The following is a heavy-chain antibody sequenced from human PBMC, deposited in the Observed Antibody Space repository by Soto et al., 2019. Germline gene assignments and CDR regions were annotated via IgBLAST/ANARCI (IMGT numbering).Heavy chain of an antibody. CDR3: ASIAAAGTVMEIDP. J-gene: IGHJ5*02. Sequence: PSETLSLTCAVSGVSISSGGYSWSWIRQPPGKGLEWIGYIYYSGSTYYNPSLKSRVTISVDTSKNQFSLRLSSVTAADTAVYYCASIAAAGTVMEIDPWGQGTLVTVSS. D-gene: IGHD6-13*01. CDR1: GVSISSGGYS. CDR2: IYYSGST. V-gene: IGHV4-30-2*05.